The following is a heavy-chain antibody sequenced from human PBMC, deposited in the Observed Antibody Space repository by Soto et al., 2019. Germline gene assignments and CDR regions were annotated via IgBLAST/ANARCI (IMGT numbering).Heavy chain of an antibody. CDR2: IYYSGST. CDR3: ARDVEYYDILTGSNPSHYGMDV. Sequence: KTSETLSLTGTVSGGSVSRGGYFWSWLRRSPGKRLEWIAYIYYSGSTYYNPSLKSRVTISVDTSKNQFSLKLSSVTAADTAVYYCARDVEYYDILTGSNPSHYGMDVWGQGTTVTVSS. D-gene: IGHD3-9*01. J-gene: IGHJ6*02. CDR1: GGSVSRGGYF. V-gene: IGHV4-30-4*08.